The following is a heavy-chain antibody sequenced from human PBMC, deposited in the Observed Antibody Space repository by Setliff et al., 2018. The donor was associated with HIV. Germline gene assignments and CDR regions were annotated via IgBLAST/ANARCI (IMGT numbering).Heavy chain of an antibody. CDR2: VSSRGDT. CDR3: ARAAAGNTGPFDL. Sequence: SETLSLTCTVSGGSISSNSYYWSWIRQPAGKGLEWIGRVSSRGDTNYNPSLKSRVTISVDTSKNQFSLKLTSVTASDTAVYYCARAAAGNTGPFDLWGQGSPVTVSS. CDR1: GGSISSNSYY. D-gene: IGHD4-17*01. V-gene: IGHV4-61*02. J-gene: IGHJ4*02.